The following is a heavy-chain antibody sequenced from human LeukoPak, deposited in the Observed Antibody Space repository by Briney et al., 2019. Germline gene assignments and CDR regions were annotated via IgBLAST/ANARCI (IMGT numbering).Heavy chain of an antibody. CDR2: IYYSGST. J-gene: IGHJ4*02. V-gene: IGHV4-59*01. Sequence: SETLSLTCTVSGGSISSYYWSWIRQPPGKGLEWIEYIYYSGSTNYNPSLKSRVTISVDTSKNQFSLKLSSVTAADTAVYYCARAWTYCTNGVCALDYWGQGTLVTVSS. D-gene: IGHD2-8*01. CDR1: GGSISSYY. CDR3: ARAWTYCTNGVCALDY.